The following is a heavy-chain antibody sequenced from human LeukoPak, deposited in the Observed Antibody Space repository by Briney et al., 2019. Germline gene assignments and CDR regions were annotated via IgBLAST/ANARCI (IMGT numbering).Heavy chain of an antibody. CDR1: EFPFWNYW. V-gene: IGHV3-7*01. D-gene: IGHD3-10*01. CDR3: ARDRGPYYYYYMDV. Sequence: EGSLRLSCAASEFPFWNYWMSWVRQAPGKGLEWVANIRHDGSEKNYVDSVKGRSTISRDNAKDLLYLQLNSLRAEDTAVYYCARDRGPYYYYYMDVWGKGTTVTVSS. CDR2: IRHDGSEK. J-gene: IGHJ6*03.